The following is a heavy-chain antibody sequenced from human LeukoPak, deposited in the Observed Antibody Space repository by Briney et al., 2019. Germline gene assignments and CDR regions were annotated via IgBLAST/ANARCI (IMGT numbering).Heavy chain of an antibody. CDR2: IYTNGNT. CDR1: GGSISSYY. CDR3: ARGWYYYYYMDV. D-gene: IGHD6-13*01. Sequence: SETLSLTCTVSGGSISSYYWSWIRQPAGKGLEWIGRIYTNGNTNYNPSLKSRVTMSVDTSKNQFSLKLSSVTAADTAVYYCARGWYYYYYMDVWGKGTTVTVSS. V-gene: IGHV4-4*07. J-gene: IGHJ6*03.